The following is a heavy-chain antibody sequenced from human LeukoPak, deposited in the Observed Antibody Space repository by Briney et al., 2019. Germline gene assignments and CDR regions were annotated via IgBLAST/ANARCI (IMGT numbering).Heavy chain of an antibody. D-gene: IGHD6-6*01. CDR2: MNPNSGNT. CDR1: GYTFTSYD. CDR3: ASQSEYSSSSDAFDI. J-gene: IGHJ3*02. Sequence: GASVKVSCQASGYTFTSYDINWVRQATGQGLEWMGWMNPNSGNTGYAQKFQGRVTITRNTSISTAYMELSSLRSEDTAVYYCASQSEYSSSSDAFDIWGQGTMVTVSS. V-gene: IGHV1-8*03.